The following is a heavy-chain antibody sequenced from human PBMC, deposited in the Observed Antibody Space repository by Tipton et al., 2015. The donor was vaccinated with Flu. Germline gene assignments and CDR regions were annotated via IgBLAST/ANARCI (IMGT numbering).Heavy chain of an antibody. D-gene: IGHD7-27*01. J-gene: IGHJ4*02. CDR2: ISSSGNTI. CDR1: GFTFSSYE. CDR3: ATLTGDDY. V-gene: IGHV3-48*03. Sequence: SLRLSCAASGFTFSSYEMNWVRQAPGKGLEWVSYISSSGNTISYADSVRGRFTISRDNTKKSLSLQLNSLRAGDTAIYYCATLTGDDYWGQGILVTASS.